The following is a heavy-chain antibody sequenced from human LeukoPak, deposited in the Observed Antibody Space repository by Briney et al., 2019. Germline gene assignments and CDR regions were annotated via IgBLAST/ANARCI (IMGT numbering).Heavy chain of an antibody. D-gene: IGHD1-1*01. V-gene: IGHV1-18*01. CDR1: GYTFTSYG. Sequence: ASVKVSCKASGYTFTSYGISWVRQAPGQGLEWMGWISAYNGNTNYAQKFQGRVTMTRDTSTSTVYMELSSLRSEDTAVYYCASTNEFKPSLDWGQGTLVTVS. CDR3: ASTNEFKPSLD. J-gene: IGHJ4*02. CDR2: ISAYNGNT.